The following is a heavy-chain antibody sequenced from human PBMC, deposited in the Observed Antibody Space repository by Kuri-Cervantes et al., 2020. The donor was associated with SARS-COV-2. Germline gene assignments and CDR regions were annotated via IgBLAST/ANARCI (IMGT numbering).Heavy chain of an antibody. CDR1: GGSFSGYY. CDR2: INHSGST. V-gene: IGHV4-34*01. Sequence: GSLRLSCAVYGGSFSGYYWSWIRQPPGKGLEWIGEINHSGSTNYNPSLKSRVTISVDTSKNQFSLKRSSVTAADTAVYYCARHRWFDPWGQGTLVTVSS. CDR3: ARHRWFDP. D-gene: IGHD1-14*01. J-gene: IGHJ5*02.